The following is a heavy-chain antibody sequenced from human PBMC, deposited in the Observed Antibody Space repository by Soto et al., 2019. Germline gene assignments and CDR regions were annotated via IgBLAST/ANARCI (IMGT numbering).Heavy chain of an antibody. CDR1: GGSISSSTYY. Sequence: QLQLQESGPGLVKPSETLSLTCTVSGGSISSSTYYWGWIRQPPGKVLEWIGSIYYSGNTYYNPSLQSRVTISVDTSKNRFSLKLNSVTAADTAVYYCARIRYSNYPAEYYYGMDVWGQGTTVTVSS. J-gene: IGHJ6*02. D-gene: IGHD4-4*01. CDR2: IYYSGNT. V-gene: IGHV4-39*01. CDR3: ARIRYSNYPAEYYYGMDV.